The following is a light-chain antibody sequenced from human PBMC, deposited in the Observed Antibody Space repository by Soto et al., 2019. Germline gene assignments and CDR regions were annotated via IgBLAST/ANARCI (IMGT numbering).Light chain of an antibody. CDR1: STDVGGYDF. J-gene: IGLJ1*01. CDR3: TSYTSSSTLV. V-gene: IGLV2-14*01. Sequence: QSALTQPASLSGSPGQSITISCTGTSTDVGGYDFVSWYQQHPGKVPKVIIYEVTNRPSGVSNRFSGSKSGSTASLTISGLQAEDEATYYCTSYTSSSTLVFGTGTKLTVL. CDR2: EVT.